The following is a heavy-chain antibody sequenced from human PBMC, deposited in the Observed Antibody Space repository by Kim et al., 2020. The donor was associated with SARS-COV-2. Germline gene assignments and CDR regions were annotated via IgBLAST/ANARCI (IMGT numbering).Heavy chain of an antibody. D-gene: IGHD1-26*01. V-gene: IGHV3-7*01. Sequence: GGSLRLSCAASGFSFSSYWMTWVRQAPGKGLEWVATTKQDGSDKYYVDSVKGRFTISRDNAKNSLYLQMNSMRVEDTAVYYCARVGGRGRDDYWGQGTLVTVSS. J-gene: IGHJ4*02. CDR1: GFSFSSYW. CDR2: TKQDGSDK. CDR3: ARVGGRGRDDY.